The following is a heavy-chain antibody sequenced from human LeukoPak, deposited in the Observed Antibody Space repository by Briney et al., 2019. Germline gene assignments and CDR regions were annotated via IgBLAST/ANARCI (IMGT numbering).Heavy chain of an antibody. D-gene: IGHD5-12*01. Sequence: GGSLRLSCAASGFTLRSFAMSWARQAPGKGLEWVSTVSASGGSTYYADSVKGRFTISRDNSKNTLYLQMDSLRAEDTAIYYCASDVGGYAFDYWGQGTLVTVSS. CDR2: VSASGGST. J-gene: IGHJ4*02. CDR3: ASDVGGYAFDY. V-gene: IGHV3-23*01. CDR1: GFTLRSFA.